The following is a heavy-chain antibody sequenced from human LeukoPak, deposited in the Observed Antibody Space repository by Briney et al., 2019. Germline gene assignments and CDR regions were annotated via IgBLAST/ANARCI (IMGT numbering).Heavy chain of an antibody. CDR1: GYTFTAYS. V-gene: IGHV1-2*02. CDR2: INPNSGGT. Sequence: VASVKVSCKASGYTFTAYSMHWVRQAPGQGLEWMGWINPNSGGTNYAQKFQGRVTMTRDTSITTAYMELSRLRSDDTAVYYCARDLDYYGSGSFFTIWGQGTMVTVSS. J-gene: IGHJ3*02. D-gene: IGHD3-10*01. CDR3: ARDLDYYGSGSFFTI.